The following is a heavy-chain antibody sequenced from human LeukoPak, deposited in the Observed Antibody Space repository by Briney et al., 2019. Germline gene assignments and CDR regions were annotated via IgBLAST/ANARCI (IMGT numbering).Heavy chain of an antibody. Sequence: GGSLRLSCAASGFTFSSYWIHWVRQVPGKGLVWVSRIHGDGRTTTYADSVKGRFTISRDNAKNTLYLQMNSLRAEDTAVYYCARDNGENYHTAFDNWGPGTLVTVSS. D-gene: IGHD2-8*01. V-gene: IGHV3-74*01. CDR3: ARDNGENYHTAFDN. CDR1: GFTFSSYW. J-gene: IGHJ4*02. CDR2: IHGDGRTT.